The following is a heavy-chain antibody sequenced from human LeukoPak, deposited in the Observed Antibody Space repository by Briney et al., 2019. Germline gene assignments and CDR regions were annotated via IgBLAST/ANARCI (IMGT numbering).Heavy chain of an antibody. V-gene: IGHV3-23*01. CDR3: AKNLGPFDV. Sequence: GESLTLSCAASGFTFNKFPMTWVRQAPGKGLEWVSTIADAGTYYADSVKGRFTISRDNSKNMLYLQLNSLRAGDTAMYYCAKNLGPFDVRGQGTMVTVSS. J-gene: IGHJ3*01. D-gene: IGHD3-16*01. CDR2: IADAGT. CDR1: GFTFNKFP.